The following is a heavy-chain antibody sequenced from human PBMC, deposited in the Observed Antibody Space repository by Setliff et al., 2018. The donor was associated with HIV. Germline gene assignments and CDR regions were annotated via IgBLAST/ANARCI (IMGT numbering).Heavy chain of an antibody. D-gene: IGHD3-10*01. CDR1: GGSISSHY. CDR3: ARTHPGSSYFDY. J-gene: IGHJ4*02. V-gene: IGHV4-59*11. Sequence: PSETLSLTCTVSGGSISSHYWSWIRQPPGKGLEWIGSIYYSGSTNYNPSLKSRVTISVDTSKNQFSLKLSSVTAADTAVYYCARTHPGSSYFDYWGQGTLVTVSS. CDR2: IYYSGST.